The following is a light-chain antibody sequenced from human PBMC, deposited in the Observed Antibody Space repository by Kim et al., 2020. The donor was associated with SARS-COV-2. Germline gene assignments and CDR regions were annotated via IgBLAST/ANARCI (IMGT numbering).Light chain of an antibody. CDR2: SND. Sequence: GQSVTISCSGSSSNIGSNVVNWYQQLPGTAPKLLIYSNDYRPSGVPDRFSGSESATSASLAISGLQSEDEADYYCVAWDDSLNGSVFGGGTQLTVL. CDR1: SSNIGSNV. CDR3: VAWDDSLNGSV. V-gene: IGLV1-44*01. J-gene: IGLJ3*02.